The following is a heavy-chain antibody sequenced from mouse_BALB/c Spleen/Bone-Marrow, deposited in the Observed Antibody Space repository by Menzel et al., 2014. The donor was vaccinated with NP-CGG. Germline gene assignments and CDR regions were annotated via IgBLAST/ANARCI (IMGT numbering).Heavy chain of an antibody. J-gene: IGHJ4*01. CDR2: IYPGDGDT. D-gene: IGHD1-1*01. CDR1: GYTFTSYW. Sequence: QVQLKQSGAELARPGASVKLSCKASGYTFTSYWMQWVKQRPGQGLEWIGAIYPGDGDTRNTQKFKGKATLTADKSSSAAYMQLSSLASEDSAVYYCARNYYYSSSWSAMDYWGQGTSVTVSS. V-gene: IGHV1-87*01. CDR3: ARNYYYSSSWSAMDY.